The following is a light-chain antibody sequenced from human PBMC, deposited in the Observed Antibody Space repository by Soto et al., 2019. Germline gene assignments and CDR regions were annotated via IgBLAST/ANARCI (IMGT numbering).Light chain of an antibody. CDR3: MCYAGGNNWV. Sequence: QSALTQPPSASGSPGQSVTISCTGTISDVGTHGYVSWYQQHAGKAPKLMIYDVTKRPSGVPDRFSGSKSANTASLTVSGLQAEDEDDYYCMCYAGGNNWVFGGGTKVTVL. J-gene: IGLJ3*02. CDR1: ISDVGTHGY. V-gene: IGLV2-8*01. CDR2: DVT.